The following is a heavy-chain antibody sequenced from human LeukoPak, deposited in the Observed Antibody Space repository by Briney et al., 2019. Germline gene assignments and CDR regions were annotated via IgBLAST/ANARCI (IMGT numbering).Heavy chain of an antibody. D-gene: IGHD3-22*01. J-gene: IGHJ1*01. Sequence: PGGSLRLSCAASGFTFSDYYMSWIRQAPGKGLEWVSYISSSGSIIYYADSVKGRFTISRDNAKNSMYLPMNSLRAEDTAVYYCARGQYDRSPFLQHWGQGTLVTVSS. V-gene: IGHV3-11*01. CDR3: ARGQYDRSPFLQH. CDR1: GFTFSDYY. CDR2: ISSSGSII.